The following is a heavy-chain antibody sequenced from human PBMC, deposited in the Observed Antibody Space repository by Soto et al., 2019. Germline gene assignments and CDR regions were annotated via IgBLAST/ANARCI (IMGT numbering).Heavy chain of an antibody. D-gene: IGHD2-2*02. CDR3: ARFVRSCSGTTCYTRADV. V-gene: IGHV4-61*01. CDR1: GGSFSSDTLH. Sequence: AETLSLSCTVSGGSFSSDTLHWSWIPPPPGQRLEWIGFIYSSGSTNYNPSLKSRVTMSVDTSKNQFSLKLRSVIVADTAVYHCARFVRSCSGTTCYTRADVWGQGTTVTVSS. CDR2: IYSSGST. J-gene: IGHJ6*02.